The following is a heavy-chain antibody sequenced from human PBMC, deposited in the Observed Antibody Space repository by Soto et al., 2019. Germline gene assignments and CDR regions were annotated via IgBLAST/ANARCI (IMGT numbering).Heavy chain of an antibody. CDR3: ARGGFSYDSSGSPVAF. CDR1: GYTFTTYF. CDR2: INVDSGDT. D-gene: IGHD3-22*01. Sequence: ASVKVSCKTSGYTFTTYFIHWVRQAPGQGLEWLGWINVDSGDTKSADGFKGRVTLTRDTSITTADMELTSPTSDDTAVYYCARGGFSYDSSGSPVAFWGQGTLVTVSS. J-gene: IGHJ4*02. V-gene: IGHV1-2*07.